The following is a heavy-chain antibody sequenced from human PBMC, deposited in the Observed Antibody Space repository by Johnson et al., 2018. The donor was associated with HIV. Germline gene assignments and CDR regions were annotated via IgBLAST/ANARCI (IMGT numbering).Heavy chain of an antibody. CDR1: GFPFSSYW. J-gene: IGHJ3*02. Sequence: EQLVESGGGLVKPGGSLRLSCAASGFPFSSYWMHWVRQAPGKGLVWVSRINNDGSSTTYADSVKGRFTISRENAKNSLYLQMNSLRAGDTAVYYCARAPGARDAFDIWGQGTMVTVSS. CDR2: INNDGSST. CDR3: ARAPGARDAFDI. V-gene: IGHV3-74*02. D-gene: IGHD7-27*01.